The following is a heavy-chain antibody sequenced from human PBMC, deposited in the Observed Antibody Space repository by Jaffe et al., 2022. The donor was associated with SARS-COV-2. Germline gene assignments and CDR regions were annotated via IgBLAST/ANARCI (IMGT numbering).Heavy chain of an antibody. Sequence: EVQLVESGGGVVQPGGSLRLSCAASGFTFDDYAMHWVRQAPGKGLEWVSLISGDGGSTYYADSVKGRFTISRDNSKNSLYLQMNSLRTEDTALYYCAKDEGDGYNYVGSAGGYWGQGTLVTVSS. D-gene: IGHD5-12*01. CDR1: GFTFDDYA. CDR3: AKDEGDGYNYVGSAGGY. V-gene: IGHV3-43*02. CDR2: ISGDGGST. J-gene: IGHJ4*02.